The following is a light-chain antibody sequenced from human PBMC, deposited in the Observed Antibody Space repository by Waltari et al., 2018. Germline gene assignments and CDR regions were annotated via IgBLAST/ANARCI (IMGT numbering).Light chain of an antibody. Sequence: DIQMTQSPSSLSASIGDRVTITCRASQSINSYLNWYQQKPGKAPKVLIFAASSLQSGVPSRFSGSGSGTDFTLTISSLQPEDFATYICQQSYRTPLTFGGWTKVEIK. V-gene: IGKV1-39*01. CDR1: QSINSY. CDR3: QQSYRTPLT. CDR2: AAS. J-gene: IGKJ4*01.